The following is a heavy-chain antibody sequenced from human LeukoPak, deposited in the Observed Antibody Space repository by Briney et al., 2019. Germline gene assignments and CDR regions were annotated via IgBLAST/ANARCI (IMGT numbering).Heavy chain of an antibody. V-gene: IGHV4-30-2*01. CDR1: GGSISSGGYY. CDR3: ARAAALRCSGGSCYSGSPLDY. J-gene: IGHJ4*02. D-gene: IGHD2-15*01. CDR2: IYHSGST. Sequence: SETLSLTCTVSGGSISSGGYYWSWIRQPPGKGLEWIGYIYHSGSTYYNPSLKSRVTISVDRSKNQFSLKLSSVTAADTAVYYCARAAALRCSGGSCYSGSPLDYWGQGTLVTVSS.